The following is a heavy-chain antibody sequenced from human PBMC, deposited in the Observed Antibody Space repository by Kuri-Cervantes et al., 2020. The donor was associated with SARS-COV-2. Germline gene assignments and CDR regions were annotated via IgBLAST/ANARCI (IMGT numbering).Heavy chain of an antibody. CDR1: GFTFSSYA. V-gene: IGHV3-23*03. Sequence: GGSLRLSCAASGFTFSSYAMSWVRQAPGKGLEWVSVIYSGGSSTYYPGSVKGRFTISRENAKNSLYLQMNSLRAGDTAVYYCARDLTLRFLEWPPGVYYYGMDVWGQGTTVTVSS. J-gene: IGHJ6*01. D-gene: IGHD3-3*01. CDR2: IYSGGSST. CDR3: ARDLTLRFLEWPPGVYYYGMDV.